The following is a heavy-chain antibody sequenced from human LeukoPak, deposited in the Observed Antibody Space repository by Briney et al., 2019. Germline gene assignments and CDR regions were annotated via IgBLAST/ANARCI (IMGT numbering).Heavy chain of an antibody. J-gene: IGHJ6*03. D-gene: IGHD5-12*01. CDR2: IRSKAYGGTT. Sequence: PGGSLRLSCTASGFTFGDYAMSWFRQAPGKGLEWVGFIRSKAYGGTTEYAASVKGRFTISRDDSKSIAYLQMNSLKTEDTAVYYCTTDTHGYGRYYYYYMDVWGKGTTVTVSS. CDR3: TTDTHGYGRYYYYYMDV. V-gene: IGHV3-49*03. CDR1: GFTFGDYA.